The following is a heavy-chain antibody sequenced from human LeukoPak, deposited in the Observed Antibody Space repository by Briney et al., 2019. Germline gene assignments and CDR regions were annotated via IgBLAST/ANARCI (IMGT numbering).Heavy chain of an antibody. D-gene: IGHD3-10*01. V-gene: IGHV3-30*03. CDR3: ARDSEADLWFGEVPTYGMDV. J-gene: IGHJ6*02. Sequence: GRSLRLSCAASGFTFSSYGMHWVRQAPGKGLEWVAVISFHGRNIYYADSVKGRFTISRDNSKNTLYLQMNSLRPDDTAVYYSARDSEADLWFGEVPTYGMDVWGQGTTVTVSS. CDR1: GFTFSSYG. CDR2: ISFHGRNI.